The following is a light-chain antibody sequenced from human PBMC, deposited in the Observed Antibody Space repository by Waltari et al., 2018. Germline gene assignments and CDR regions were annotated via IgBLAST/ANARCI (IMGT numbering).Light chain of an antibody. J-gene: IGKJ3*01. CDR2: GAF. V-gene: IGKV3-20*01. Sequence: EIVLTQSPGILSLSPGERGSLPCRASQSVASNYLAWYQQKPGQAPRLLIHGAFNRASGIPDRFSGSGSGTDFTLTISRLEPEDFGIYYCQQYGTSPLTFGPGTKVDRK. CDR1: QSVASNY. CDR3: QQYGTSPLT.